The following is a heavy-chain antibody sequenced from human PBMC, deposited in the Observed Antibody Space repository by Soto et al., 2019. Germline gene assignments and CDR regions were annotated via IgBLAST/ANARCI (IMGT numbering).Heavy chain of an antibody. V-gene: IGHV4-30-4*01. CDR2: IYYSGST. CDR1: GGSLSSGDFY. D-gene: IGHD4-17*01. J-gene: IGHJ4*02. Sequence: PSETLYVTCTDSGGSLSSGDFYWSWIRQPPGKGLELIGNIYYSGSTYYNPSLRSRAIMSVDTSQNQFSLKLSSLTAADTAVYFCARADDFSDHFDYWGQGALVTVSS. CDR3: ARADDFSDHFDY.